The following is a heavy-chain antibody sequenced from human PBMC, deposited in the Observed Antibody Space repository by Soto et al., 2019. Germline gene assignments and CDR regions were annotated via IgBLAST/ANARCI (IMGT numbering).Heavy chain of an antibody. V-gene: IGHV4-59*08. CDR3: VRHGSGGRAFDI. J-gene: IGHJ3*02. D-gene: IGHD2-15*01. CDR1: GGSIRSDY. Sequence: QVQLQESGPGLVKPSETLSLTCTVSGGSIRSDYWSWIRQPPGKGLEWIGYIHYSGSTNQNPSLKSRLTMSVDTSKNEFSLKLTSVTAADTAVYFCVRHGSGGRAFDIWGQGTMVTVSS. CDR2: IHYSGST.